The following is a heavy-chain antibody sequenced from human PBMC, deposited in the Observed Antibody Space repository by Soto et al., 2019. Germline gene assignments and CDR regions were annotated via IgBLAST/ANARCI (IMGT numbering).Heavy chain of an antibody. V-gene: IGHV3-53*02. Sequence: EVQLVETGGGLIQPGGSLRLSCAASGFTVSSNYMSWVRQAPGKGLEWVSVIDSGGGTYYADSVKGRFTISRDNSKNTLYIQMNSLRAEDTAVYYCERDTSQDYYYYGMDVWGQGTTVTVSS. J-gene: IGHJ6*02. CDR2: IDSGGGT. CDR1: GFTVSSNY. CDR3: ERDTSQDYYYYGMDV.